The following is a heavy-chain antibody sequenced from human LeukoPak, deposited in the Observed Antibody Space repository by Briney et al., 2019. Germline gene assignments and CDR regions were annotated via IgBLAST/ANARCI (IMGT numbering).Heavy chain of an antibody. Sequence: GGSLRLSCGASGFIFSNFAMSWVRQAPGKGLEWVSSIRGGGAYPHYADSVKGRFTISRDNSKNTLYLQMNSPRADDTAIYYCAKCSESYGNDAFDIWGQGTMVTVSS. D-gene: IGHD5-18*01. CDR2: IRGGGAYP. J-gene: IGHJ3*02. CDR3: AKCSESYGNDAFDI. V-gene: IGHV3-23*01. CDR1: GFIFSNFA.